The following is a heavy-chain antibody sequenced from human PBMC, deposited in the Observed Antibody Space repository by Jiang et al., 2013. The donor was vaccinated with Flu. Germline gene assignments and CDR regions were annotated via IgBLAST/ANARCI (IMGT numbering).Heavy chain of an antibody. CDR3: ARQAVAAAGHYWYSDL. D-gene: IGHD2-15*01. CDR2: IYPGDSYT. V-gene: IGHV5-51*01. J-gene: IGHJ2*01. Sequence: GAEVKKPGESLKISCKGSGYSFTTYWIGWVRQMPGKGLEWMGIIYPGDSYTRYSPSFQGQVTMSADKSISTAYLQWSSLKASDTAMYYCARQAVAAAGHYWYSDLWGLAPWSLS. CDR1: GYSFTTYW.